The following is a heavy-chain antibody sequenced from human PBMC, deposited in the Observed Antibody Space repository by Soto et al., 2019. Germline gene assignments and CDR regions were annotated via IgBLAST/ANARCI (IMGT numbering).Heavy chain of an antibody. CDR1: GYTFTSYY. CDR2: INPSGGST. J-gene: IGHJ6*02. Sequence: ASVKVSCKASGYTFTSYYMHWVRQAPGQGLEWMGIINPSGGSTSYAQKFQGRVTMTRDTSTSTVYMELSSLRSEDTAVYYCARGDDYGGKIYYYGMDVWGQGTTVTVSS. D-gene: IGHD4-17*01. V-gene: IGHV1-46*01. CDR3: ARGDDYGGKIYYYGMDV.